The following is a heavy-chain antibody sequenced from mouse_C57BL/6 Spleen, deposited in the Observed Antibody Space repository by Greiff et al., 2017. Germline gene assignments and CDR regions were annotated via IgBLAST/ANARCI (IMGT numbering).Heavy chain of an antibody. CDR1: GYTFPSYW. V-gene: IGHV1-61*01. CDR2: IYTSDSRT. J-gene: IGHJ3*01. Sequence: QVQLQQPGAELVRPGSSVKLSCKASGYTFPSYWMDWVKQRPGQGLEWIGNIYTSDSRTHSNQKFNDKATLTVNKSSSTAYMQLSSLTSEDSAGYYWARLIDGYYSYWGQGTLVTVSA. D-gene: IGHD2-3*01. CDR3: ARLIDGYYSY.